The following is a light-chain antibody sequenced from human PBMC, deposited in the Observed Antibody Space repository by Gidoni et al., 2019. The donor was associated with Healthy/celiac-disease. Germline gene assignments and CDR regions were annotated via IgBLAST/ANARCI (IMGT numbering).Light chain of an antibody. CDR2: LGS. CDR3: MQALQTPVT. Sequence: DIVMTQSPLSLPVTPGSPASISCRSSQSLLHSNGYNYLDWYLQKPGQSPQLLSYLGSNRASGVPDRFSGSGSGTDFTLKISRVEAEDVGVYYCMQALQTPVTFGGGTKVEIK. V-gene: IGKV2-28*01. CDR1: QSLLHSNGYNY. J-gene: IGKJ4*01.